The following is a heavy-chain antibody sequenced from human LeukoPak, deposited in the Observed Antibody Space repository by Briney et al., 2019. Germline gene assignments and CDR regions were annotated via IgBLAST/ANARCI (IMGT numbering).Heavy chain of an antibody. D-gene: IGHD3-22*01. CDR2: ISGSGGST. CDR3: AKVTYYYDSSGYYFDVFDI. J-gene: IGHJ3*02. Sequence: GGSLRLSCAASGFTFSSYGMSWVRQAPGKGLEWVSAISGSGGSTYYADSVKGRFTISRDNSKNTLYLQMNSLRAEDTAVYYCAKVTYYYDSSGYYFDVFDIGGQGTVVTVSS. V-gene: IGHV3-23*01. CDR1: GFTFSSYG.